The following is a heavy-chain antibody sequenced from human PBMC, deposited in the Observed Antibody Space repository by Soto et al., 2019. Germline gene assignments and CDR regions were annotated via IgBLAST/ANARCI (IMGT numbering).Heavy chain of an antibody. V-gene: IGHV1-18*01. CDR2: ISAYNGNT. D-gene: IGHD3-9*01. CDR3: ARYYDILTGFYYYYGMDV. Sequence: GASVKVSCKASGYTFTSYGISWVRQAPGQGLEKMGRISAYNGNTNYAQKLQGRVTMTTDTSTSTAYMELRSLRSDGTAVYYCARYYDILTGFYYYYGMDVWGQGTTVTVSS. CDR1: GYTFTSYG. J-gene: IGHJ6*02.